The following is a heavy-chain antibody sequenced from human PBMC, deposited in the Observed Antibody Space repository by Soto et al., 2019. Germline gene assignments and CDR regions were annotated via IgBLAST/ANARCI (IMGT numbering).Heavy chain of an antibody. CDR3: AGSTRGSYGVNDAFDN. D-gene: IGHD1-26*01. J-gene: IGHJ3*02. V-gene: IGHV3-21*01. CDR1: GFTFSSYS. Sequence: GGSLRLSCAASGFTFSSYSMNWVRQAPGKGLEWVSSISSSSSYIYYADSVKGRFTISRDNAKNSLYLQMNSLRAEDTAVYYGAGSTRGSYGVNDAFDNWGQGTMVTVSS. CDR2: ISSSSSYI.